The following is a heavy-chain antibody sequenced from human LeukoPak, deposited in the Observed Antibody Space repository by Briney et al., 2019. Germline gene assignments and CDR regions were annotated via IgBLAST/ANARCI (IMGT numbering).Heavy chain of an antibody. J-gene: IGHJ6*02. V-gene: IGHV1-2*02. CDR3: ARGLLYSPMDV. D-gene: IGHD3-3*01. CDR2: INTKSGDT. CDR1: GYTFTGYY. Sequence: ASVTVSFKASGYTFTGYYMYWVRQAPGQGLEWMGWINTKSGDTKFAQKFQGRVTMTRDASISTAYMELSRLTSDDTAVYYCARGLLYSPMDVWGQGTTVIVSS.